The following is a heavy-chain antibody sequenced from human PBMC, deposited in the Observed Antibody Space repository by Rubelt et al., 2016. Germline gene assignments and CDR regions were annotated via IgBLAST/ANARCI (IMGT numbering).Heavy chain of an antibody. Sequence: QVQLQQWGAGLLKPSETLSLTCAVYGGSFSGYYWSWIRQPPGKGLEWIGEINHSGSTNYNPSLKSRVTISVDTSKIQFSLKLSSVTAADTAVYYWARRRRYSGSSYWYFDLWGRGTLVTVSS. CDR3: ARRRRYSGSSYWYFDL. CDR1: GGSFSGYY. V-gene: IGHV4-34*01. D-gene: IGHD1-26*01. CDR2: INHSGST. J-gene: IGHJ2*01.